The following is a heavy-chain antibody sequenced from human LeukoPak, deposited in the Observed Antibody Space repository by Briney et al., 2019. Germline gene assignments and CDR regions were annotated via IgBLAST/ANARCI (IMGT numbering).Heavy chain of an antibody. J-gene: IGHJ4*02. D-gene: IGHD1-26*01. V-gene: IGHV4-30-2*01. CDR3: ARGSGSYGFTIFDY. CDR1: SGSISSGGYY. Sequence: SQTLSLTCTVSSGSISSGGYYWSWIRQPPGKGLEWIGYIYHSGSTYYNPSLKSRVTISVDRSKNQFSLKLSSVTAADTAVYYCARGSGSYGFTIFDYWGQGTLVTVSS. CDR2: IYHSGST.